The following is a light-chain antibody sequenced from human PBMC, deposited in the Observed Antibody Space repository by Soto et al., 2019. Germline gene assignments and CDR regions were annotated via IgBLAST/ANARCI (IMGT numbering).Light chain of an antibody. J-gene: IGLJ2*01. CDR2: EVS. V-gene: IGLV2-14*01. CDR1: TSDIGDYNY. CDR3: TSYISSSTSMV. Sequence: QSVLTQPASVSGSPGQSITISCTGTTSDIGDYNYVSWYQQHPGKAPKLMIYEVSNRPSGVSNRFSGSKSGNTASLTISGLQAEDEADYYCTSYISSSTSMVFGGGTKLTVL.